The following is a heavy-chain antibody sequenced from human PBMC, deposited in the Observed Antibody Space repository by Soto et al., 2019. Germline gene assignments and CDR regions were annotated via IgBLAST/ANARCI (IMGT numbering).Heavy chain of an antibody. CDR3: VRVGHINWFDP. V-gene: IGHV4-59*04. J-gene: IGHJ5*02. CDR1: GGSISSYY. D-gene: IGHD2-21*01. Sequence: PSETLSLTCTVSGGSISSYYWSWIRQPPGKGLEWIGYISYSKNTYYNPSLKSRITISVDTSKNQFSLKLSSVTAADTAVYYCVRVGHINWFDPWGQGTLVTVSS. CDR2: ISYSKNT.